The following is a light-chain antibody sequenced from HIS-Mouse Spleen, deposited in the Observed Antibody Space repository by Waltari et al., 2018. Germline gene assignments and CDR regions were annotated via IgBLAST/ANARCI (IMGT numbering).Light chain of an antibody. Sequence: EIVLTQSPATLSLSPGERATLSCRASQSVSSDLAWYQQKPGQAPRPLSYDASNRATGIPARFSGSGSGTDFTLTISSLEPEDFAVYYCQQLSNWPPRVTFGQGTRLEIK. CDR3: QQLSNWPPRVT. J-gene: IGKJ5*01. V-gene: IGKV3-11*01. CDR2: DAS. CDR1: QSVSSD.